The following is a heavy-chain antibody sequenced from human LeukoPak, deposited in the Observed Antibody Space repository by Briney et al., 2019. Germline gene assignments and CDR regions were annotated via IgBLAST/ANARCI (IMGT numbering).Heavy chain of an antibody. CDR3: TRGSIAYYYMDV. CDR1: GGSINNFD. CDR2: IHSSGTT. V-gene: IGHV4-4*07. Sequence: SETLSLTCTVSGGSINNFDWSWIRQPAGTGLEWIGRIHSSGTTNYNPSLKSRVTMSVDTSKNQFSLKLSSVTAADTAVYYCTRGSIAYYYMDVWGKGTTVTISS. J-gene: IGHJ6*03. D-gene: IGHD3-22*01.